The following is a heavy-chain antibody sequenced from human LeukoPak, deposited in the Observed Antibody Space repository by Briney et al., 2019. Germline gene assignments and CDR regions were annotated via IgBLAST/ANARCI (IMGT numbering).Heavy chain of an antibody. CDR3: ARGGDYYDGSGSIADY. J-gene: IGHJ4*02. CDR2: INNDGSTT. D-gene: IGHD3-22*01. CDR1: VFTFNHYC. V-gene: IGHV3-74*01. Sequence: GVSLTLSCAVCVFTFNHYCMHWARHSRGRGGVGRSRINNDGSTTSYADSVKGRFTISRDNAKNTLYLQMNSLRAEDTAVYYCARGGDYYDGSGSIADYWGQGTLVTVSS.